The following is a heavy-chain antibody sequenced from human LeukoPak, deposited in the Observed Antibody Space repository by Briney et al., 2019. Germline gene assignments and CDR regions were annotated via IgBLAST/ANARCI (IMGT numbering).Heavy chain of an antibody. CDR1: GFSVSTNY. J-gene: IGHJ4*02. Sequence: TGGSLRLSCAASGFSVSTNYMSWVRQAPGKGLEWVAVIYNSGTTKYADSVKGRFTIARDSCENTLYLQMNSLRAEDTAVYYCARGWEWWDYWGQGTLVTVPS. CDR2: IYNSGTT. V-gene: IGHV3-53*01. CDR3: ARGWEWWDY. D-gene: IGHD2-15*01.